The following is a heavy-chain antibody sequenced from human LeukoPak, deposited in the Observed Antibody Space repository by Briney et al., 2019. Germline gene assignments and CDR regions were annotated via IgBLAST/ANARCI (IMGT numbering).Heavy chain of an antibody. CDR2: ISGSGGST. CDR3: TSEPPVVAMTDYYYYYYMDV. CDR1: GFTFSSYG. V-gene: IGHV3-23*01. D-gene: IGHD2-15*01. J-gene: IGHJ6*03. Sequence: GGTLRLSCAASGFTFSSYGMSWVRQAPGKGLEWVSSISGSGGSTYNADSVKGRFTISRDNSKNTAYLQMNSLKTEDTAVYYCTSEPPVVAMTDYYYYYYMDVWGKGTTVTVSS.